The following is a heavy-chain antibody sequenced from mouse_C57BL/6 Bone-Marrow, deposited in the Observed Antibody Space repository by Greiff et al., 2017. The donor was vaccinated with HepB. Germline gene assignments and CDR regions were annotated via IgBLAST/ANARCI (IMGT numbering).Heavy chain of an antibody. V-gene: IGHV5-6*01. CDR3: ARLVNCYFDV. D-gene: IGHD2-13*01. J-gene: IGHJ1*03. Sequence: EVNLVESGGDLVKPGGSLKLSCAASGFTFSSYGMSWVRQTPDKRLEWVATISSGGSYTYYPDSVKGRFTISRDNAKNTLYLQMSSLKSEDTAMYYCARLVNCYFDVWGTGTTVTVSS. CDR1: GFTFSSYG. CDR2: ISSGGSYT.